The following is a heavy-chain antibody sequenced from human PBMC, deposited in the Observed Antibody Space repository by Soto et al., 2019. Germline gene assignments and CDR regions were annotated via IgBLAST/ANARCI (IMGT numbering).Heavy chain of an antibody. CDR1: GASISGFY. V-gene: IGHV4-4*07. CDR3: VRDGTKTLRDWFEP. Sequence: KTLSLTCTVSGASISGFYWRWIRKSAGKGLEWIGRIYATGTTDYNPSLKSRVMMSVDTSKKQFSLKLRSVTAAETAVYYCVRDGTKTLRDWFEPWGQGISVTVSP. J-gene: IGHJ5*02. D-gene: IGHD1-1*01. CDR2: IYATGTT.